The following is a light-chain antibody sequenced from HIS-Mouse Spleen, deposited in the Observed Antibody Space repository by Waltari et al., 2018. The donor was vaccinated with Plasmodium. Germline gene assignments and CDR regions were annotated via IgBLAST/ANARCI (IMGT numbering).Light chain of an antibody. CDR3: CSYAGSSTFVV. CDR1: SSDVGSHNL. CDR2: EGS. Sequence: QSALTQPASVSGSPGPPITISCTGNSSDVGSHNLVYWYQQHPGKAPKLMIDEGSKRPSGVSNRFSGSKSGNTASLTISGLQAEDEADYYCCSYAGSSTFVVFGGGTKLTVL. V-gene: IGLV2-23*03. J-gene: IGLJ2*01.